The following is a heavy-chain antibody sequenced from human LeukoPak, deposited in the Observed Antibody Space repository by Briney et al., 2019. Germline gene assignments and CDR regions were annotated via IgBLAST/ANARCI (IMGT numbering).Heavy chain of an antibody. CDR2: IIPIFGTA. D-gene: IGHD2-15*01. Sequence: ASVKVSXKASGGTFSSYAISWVRQAPGQGLEWMGRIIPIFGTANYAQKFQGRVTITTDESTSTAYMELSSLRSEDTAVYYCARVRLGYVLDYYMDVWGKGTTVTVSS. J-gene: IGHJ6*03. CDR1: GGTFSSYA. CDR3: ARVRLGYVLDYYMDV. V-gene: IGHV1-69*05.